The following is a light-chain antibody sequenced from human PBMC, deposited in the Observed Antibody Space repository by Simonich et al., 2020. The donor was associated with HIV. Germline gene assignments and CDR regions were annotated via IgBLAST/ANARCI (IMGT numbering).Light chain of an antibody. CDR2: FGS. CDR1: QSLRHNSNGYHY. CDR3: MQALQTPWT. J-gene: IGKJ1*01. Sequence: DIVMTQSPLSLPVPPGEPASISCRSSQSLRHNSNGYHYLDWYLQKPGQSPQLLIYFGSNRASVFPDRFSGSGSGTDFTLKITRVEAEDVGVYYCMQALQTPWTFGQGTKVEIK. V-gene: IGKV2-28*01.